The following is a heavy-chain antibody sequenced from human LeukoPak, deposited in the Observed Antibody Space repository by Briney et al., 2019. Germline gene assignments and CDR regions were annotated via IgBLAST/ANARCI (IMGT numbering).Heavy chain of an antibody. J-gene: IGHJ3*02. CDR3: ARVSRWDRGMDAFDI. V-gene: IGHV4-59*01. Sequence: SETLSLTCTVSGGSISSYYWSWIRQPPGKGLEWIGYIYYSGSTNYNPSLKSRVTISVDTSKNQFSLKLSSVTAADTAVYYCARVSRWDRGMDAFDIWGQGTMVTVSS. D-gene: IGHD3-10*01. CDR2: IYYSGST. CDR1: GGSISSYY.